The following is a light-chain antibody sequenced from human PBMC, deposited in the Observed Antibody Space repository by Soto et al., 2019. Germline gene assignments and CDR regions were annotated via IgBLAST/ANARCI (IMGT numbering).Light chain of an antibody. J-gene: IGKJ5*01. CDR3: QQYENLPT. V-gene: IGKV1-33*01. Sequence: DIQMTQSLSSVSASVGDRVNITCRASQSISSYLNWYQQKPGKAPKLLIYAASSLQSGVPSRFRGSGSGTDFTFTISRLQPEDIATYYCQQYENLPTFGQGTRLEIK. CDR1: QSISSY. CDR2: AAS.